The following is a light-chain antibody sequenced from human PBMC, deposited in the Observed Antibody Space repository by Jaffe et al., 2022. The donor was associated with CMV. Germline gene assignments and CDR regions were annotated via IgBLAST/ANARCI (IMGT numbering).Light chain of an antibody. Sequence: EIVMTQSPATLSVSPGERATLSCRASQSVNSNLAWYQQKPGQAPRLLIYGASTRATGIPARFSGRGSGTDFTLTISSLQSEDFAVYYCQQYNNWPRTFGQGTKVEIK. CDR1: QSVNSN. CDR2: GAS. J-gene: IGKJ1*01. CDR3: QQYNNWPRT. V-gene: IGKV3-15*01.